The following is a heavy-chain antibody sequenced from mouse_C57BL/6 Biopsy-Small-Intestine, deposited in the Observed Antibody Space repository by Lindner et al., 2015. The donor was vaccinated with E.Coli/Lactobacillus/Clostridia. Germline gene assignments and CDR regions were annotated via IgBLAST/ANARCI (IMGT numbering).Heavy chain of an antibody. Sequence: VQLQESGAELVEPGASVKLSCTASGFNIKDYYMHWVKQRTAQGLEWIGRIDPEDGETKYAPKFQGKATITADTSSNTAYLQFSSQTSEDTAVYYCAGGRSYWYFDVWGTGTTVTVSS. D-gene: IGHD2-12*01. J-gene: IGHJ1*03. V-gene: IGHV14-2*01. CDR3: AGGRSYWYFDV. CDR2: IDPEDGET. CDR1: GFNIKDYY.